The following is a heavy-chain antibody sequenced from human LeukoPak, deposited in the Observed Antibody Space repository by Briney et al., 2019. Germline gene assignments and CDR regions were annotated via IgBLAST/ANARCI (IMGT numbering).Heavy chain of an antibody. CDR1: GYSFTTYW. CDR2: IYPGDSDT. D-gene: IGHD5-24*01. J-gene: IGHJ5*02. CDR3: ARHRDGHSLNWFDP. V-gene: IGHV5-51*01. Sequence: GGSLQISCKTSGYSFTTYWIGWVRQMPGKGLEWMGVIYPGDSDTRYSPSFQGQVTISADKSISTAYLHWRSLKASDTAMYYCARHRDGHSLNWFDPWGQGTLVTVSS.